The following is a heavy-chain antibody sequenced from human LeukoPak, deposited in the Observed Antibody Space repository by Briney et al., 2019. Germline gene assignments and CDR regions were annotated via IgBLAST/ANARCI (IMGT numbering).Heavy chain of an antibody. V-gene: IGHV3-48*01. J-gene: IGHJ4*02. D-gene: IGHD6-19*01. Sequence: GGSLRLSCAAAGFTFSSYSKNWVRQAPGKGLEWVSYISSSSSTIYYADSVKGRFTISRDNAKNSLYLQMNSLRAEDTAVYYCARQTGCSSSWGYFYYWGQGTLVTVSS. CDR2: ISSSSSTI. CDR1: GFTFSSYS. CDR3: ARQTGCSSSWGYFYY.